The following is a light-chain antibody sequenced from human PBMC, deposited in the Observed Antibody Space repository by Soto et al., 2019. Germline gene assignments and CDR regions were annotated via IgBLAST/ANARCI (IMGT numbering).Light chain of an antibody. CDR2: DAS. J-gene: IGKJ3*01. V-gene: IGKV3D-20*02. CDR1: QTVGVR. Sequence: EIVLTQSPATLSASPGERATLSCRASQTVGVRLAWYQHKPGQAPRLLIYDASSRPPGIPDRFSGSGSGTDFTLTISRLEPEDFAVYYCQQSATFGPGTKVDIK. CDR3: QQSAT.